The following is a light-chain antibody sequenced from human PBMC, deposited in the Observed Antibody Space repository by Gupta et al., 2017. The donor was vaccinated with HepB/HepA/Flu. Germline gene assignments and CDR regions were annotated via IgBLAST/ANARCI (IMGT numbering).Light chain of an antibody. CDR2: QDS. CDR1: KLGDKY. V-gene: IGLV3-1*01. Sequence: SYELTQPPSVSVSPGQTASITCSGDKLGDKYACWYQQKPGQSPVLVIYQDSKRPSGIPERFSGSNSGNTATLTISGTQAMDEADYYCQAWDSRGHYVFGTGTKVTVL. CDR3: QAWDSRGHYV. J-gene: IGLJ1*01.